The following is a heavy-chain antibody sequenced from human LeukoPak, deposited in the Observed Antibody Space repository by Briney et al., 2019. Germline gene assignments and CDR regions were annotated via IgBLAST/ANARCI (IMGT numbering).Heavy chain of an antibody. J-gene: IGHJ4*02. CDR3: AKDPRTSKQLVPLFDY. V-gene: IGHV3-23*01. CDR1: GFTFSSYA. D-gene: IGHD6-13*01. Sequence: GGSLRLSCAASGFTFSSYAMSWVRQAPGKGLEWVSAISGSGGSTYYADSVKGRFTISRDNSKNTLHLQMNSLRAEDTAVYYCAKDPRTSKQLVPLFDYWGQGTLVTVSS. CDR2: ISGSGGST.